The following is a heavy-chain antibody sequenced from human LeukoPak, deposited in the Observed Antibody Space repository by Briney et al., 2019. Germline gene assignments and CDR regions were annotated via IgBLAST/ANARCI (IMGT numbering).Heavy chain of an antibody. CDR2: ISGSGGST. CDR3: AKDLMAEPGIVGASGYY. V-gene: IGHV3-23*01. D-gene: IGHD1-26*01. CDR1: GFTFSSYA. J-gene: IGHJ4*02. Sequence: PGGSLRLSCAASGFTFSSYAMSWVRQAPGKGLEWVSAISGSGGSTYYADSVKGRFTIPRDNSKNTLYLQMNSLRAEDTAVYYCAKDLMAEPGIVGASGYYWGQGTLVTVSS.